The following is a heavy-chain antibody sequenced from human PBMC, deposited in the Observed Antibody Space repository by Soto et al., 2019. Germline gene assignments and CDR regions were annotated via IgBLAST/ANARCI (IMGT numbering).Heavy chain of an antibody. CDR2: INGGGGNT. J-gene: IGHJ4*02. D-gene: IGHD3-10*01. CDR1: GFTFSNYA. Sequence: EVQLLESGGGLVQPGGSLRLSCAASGFTFSNYAMSWVRQAPGKGLEWVSLINGGGGNTYYAESVKGRFTISRDNSKNTPYLQMNSLRAEDTAVYYCAKDLFWGVRGVRDYWGQGTLVTVSS. V-gene: IGHV3-23*01. CDR3: AKDLFWGVRGVRDY.